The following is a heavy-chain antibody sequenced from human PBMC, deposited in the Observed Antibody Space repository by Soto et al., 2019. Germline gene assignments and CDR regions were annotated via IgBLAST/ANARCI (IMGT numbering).Heavy chain of an antibody. D-gene: IGHD2-21*02. Sequence: GGSLRLSCAASGFSFTNFAMSWVRQASGKGLEWVAGIGASGDITWYADSVKGRLSISRDNSNSTLYLQLNSLRFEDTAVYYCAKDDFTDRGDDYFDYWGPGTLVTVSS. CDR3: AKDDFTDRGDDYFDY. V-gene: IGHV3-23*01. J-gene: IGHJ4*02. CDR1: GFSFTNFA. CDR2: IGASGDIT.